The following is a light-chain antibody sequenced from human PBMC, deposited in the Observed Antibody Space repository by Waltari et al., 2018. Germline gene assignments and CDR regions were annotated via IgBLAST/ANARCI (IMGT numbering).Light chain of an antibody. CDR3: QSADSSGTYWV. J-gene: IGLJ3*02. Sequence: SYELTQPPAVSVSPGQTARITRAGDAFQKKDAYWYQQKPGQPPVLGIYKGSERPSGIPERFSGSSSGTTVTLTISGVQAEDEADYYCQSADSSGTYWVFGGGTKLTVL. CDR1: AFQKKD. CDR2: KGS. V-gene: IGLV3-25*03.